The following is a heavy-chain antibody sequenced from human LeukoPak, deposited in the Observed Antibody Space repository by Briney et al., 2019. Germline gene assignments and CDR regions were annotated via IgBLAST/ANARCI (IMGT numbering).Heavy chain of an antibody. CDR2: IIPIFGTA. CDR3: ARDLGYYDSSGYYSYDAFDI. D-gene: IGHD3-22*01. Sequence: GASVKVSCKASGGTFSSYANSWVRQAPGQGLEWMGGIIPIFGTANYAQKFQGRVTITADESTSTAYMELSSLRSEDTAVYYCARDLGYYDSSGYYSYDAFDIWGQGTMVTVSS. V-gene: IGHV1-69*13. CDR1: GGTFSSYA. J-gene: IGHJ3*02.